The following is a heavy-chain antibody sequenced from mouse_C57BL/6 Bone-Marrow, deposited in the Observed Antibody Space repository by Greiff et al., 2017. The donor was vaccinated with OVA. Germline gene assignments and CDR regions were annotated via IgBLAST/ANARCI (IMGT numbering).Heavy chain of an antibody. CDR1: GFNIKDYY. D-gene: IGHD1-1*01. V-gene: IGHV14-2*01. CDR2: IVPEDGET. J-gene: IGHJ4*01. CDR3: ARNSPPCYYGSSCEAMDY. Sequence: EVQLQQSGAELVKPGASVKLSCTASGFNIKDYYMHWVKQRTEQGLEWIGRIVPEDGETKYDPKFQGKATITEDTSSNTAYLQLSNLTSEDTAVYYCARNSPPCYYGSSCEAMDYWGQGTSVTVSS.